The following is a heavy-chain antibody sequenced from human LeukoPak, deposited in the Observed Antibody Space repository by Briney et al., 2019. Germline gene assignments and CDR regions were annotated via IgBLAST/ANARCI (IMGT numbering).Heavy chain of an antibody. CDR1: GYTFTGYY. CDR2: INPNSGGT. V-gene: IGHV1-2*02. CDR3: AREHSSSWYGGDAFDI. J-gene: IGHJ3*02. Sequence: ASVKVSCKASGYTFTGYYMHWVRQAPGQGLEWMGWINPNSGGTNYAQKFQGRVTMTRDTSISTAYMELSRLRSVDTAVYYCAREHSSSWYGGDAFDIWGQGTMVTVSS. D-gene: IGHD6-13*01.